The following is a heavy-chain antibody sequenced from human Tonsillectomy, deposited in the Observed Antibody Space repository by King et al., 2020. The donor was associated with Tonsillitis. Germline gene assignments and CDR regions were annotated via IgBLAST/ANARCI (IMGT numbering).Heavy chain of an antibody. Sequence: VQLQESGPGLVKPSETLSLTCTVSGDSIRNNYWSWVRQSPGKGLAWIGYISYSGDSGYNPSLESRVAISVDPSKNQFSLKVSSVTAADTAIYYCARKAREFDSWGQGILVSVSS. CDR2: ISYSGDS. J-gene: IGHJ5*01. V-gene: IGHV4-59*08. CDR3: ARKAREFDS. CDR1: GDSIRNNY.